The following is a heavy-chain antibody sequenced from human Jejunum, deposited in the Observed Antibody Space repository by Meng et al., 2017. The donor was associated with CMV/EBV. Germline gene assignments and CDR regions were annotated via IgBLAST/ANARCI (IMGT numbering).Heavy chain of an antibody. CDR3: SSAPGDY. D-gene: IGHD1-14*01. CDR1: GYSFSDYY. CDR2: INPKTGGT. Sequence: KDSCKASGYSFSDYYMNWVRQAPGQGLEWMGWINPKTGGTDYAQKFQGRVTLTRDTSITTVYMELSNLKSDDSAVYYCSSAPGDYWGQGTLVTVSS. V-gene: IGHV1-2*02. J-gene: IGHJ4*02.